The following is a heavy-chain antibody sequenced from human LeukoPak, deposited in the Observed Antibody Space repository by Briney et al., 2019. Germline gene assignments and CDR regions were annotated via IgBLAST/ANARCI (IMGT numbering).Heavy chain of an antibody. CDR1: GGSFSGYY. CDR2: ISSSSSYI. D-gene: IGHD7-27*01. J-gene: IGHJ4*02. Sequence: ETLSLTCAVYGGSFSGYYWSWVRQAPGKGLEWVSSISSSSSYIYYADSVKGRFTISRDNAKNSLYLQMNSLRAEDTAVYYCARDYSDWGSDYWGQGTLVTVSS. CDR3: ARDYSDWGSDY. V-gene: IGHV3-21*01.